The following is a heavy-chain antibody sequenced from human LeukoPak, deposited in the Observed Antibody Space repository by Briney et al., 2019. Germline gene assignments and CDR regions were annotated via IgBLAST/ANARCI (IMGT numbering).Heavy chain of an antibody. Sequence: QPGGSLRLSCAASGLTFSSYWMSWVRQAPGKGLEWVANIKEDGSEKYYVDSVKGRFTISRDNAKKSLFLQMNSLRVEDTAVYYCARGRNLAVWGQGTTVTVSS. CDR1: GLTFSSYW. V-gene: IGHV3-7*01. J-gene: IGHJ6*02. CDR2: IKEDGSEK. CDR3: ARGRNLAV.